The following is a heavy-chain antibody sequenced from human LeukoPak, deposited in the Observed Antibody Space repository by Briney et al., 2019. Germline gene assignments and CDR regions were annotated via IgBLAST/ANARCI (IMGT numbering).Heavy chain of an antibody. CDR1: GFTFDDYA. CDR3: AKDSGGYGDYVDY. V-gene: IGHV3-9*01. Sequence: GRSLRLSCAASGFTFDDYAMHWVRQAPGKGLEWVSGISWNSGSIGYADSVKGRFTISRDNAKNSLYLQMNSLRAEDTALYYCAKDSGGYGDYVDYWGQGTLVTVSS. D-gene: IGHD4-17*01. CDR2: ISWNSGSI. J-gene: IGHJ4*02.